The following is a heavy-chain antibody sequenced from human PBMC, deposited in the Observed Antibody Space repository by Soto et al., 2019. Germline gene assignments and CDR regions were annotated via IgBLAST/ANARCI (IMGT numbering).Heavy chain of an antibody. CDR1: GFTFSSYG. CDR2: ISYDGSNK. D-gene: IGHD6-19*01. CDR3: AKGPFSGWYSYMDV. Sequence: QVQLVESGGGVVQPGRSLRLSCAASGFTFSSYGMHWVRQAPGKGLEWVAVISYDGSNKYYADSVKGRFTISRDNSKNTRYLQMNSLRAEDTAVYYCAKGPFSGWYSYMDVWGKGTTVTVSS. V-gene: IGHV3-30*18. J-gene: IGHJ6*03.